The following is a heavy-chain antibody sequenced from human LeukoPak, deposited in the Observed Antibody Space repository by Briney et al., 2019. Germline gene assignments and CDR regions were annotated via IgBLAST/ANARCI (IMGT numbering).Heavy chain of an antibody. CDR1: GGSISSYY. J-gene: IGHJ4*02. D-gene: IGHD3-10*01. Sequence: KPSETLSLTCSVSGGSISSYYWSWIRQPPGKGLEWIGYIYYSGSTNYNPSLKSRVTISVDTSKNQFSLKLSSVTAADTAVYYCARDQSGGTYYGSGSYYSGFDYWGQGTLVTVSS. CDR2: IYYSGST. V-gene: IGHV4-59*01. CDR3: ARDQSGGTYYGSGSYYSGFDY.